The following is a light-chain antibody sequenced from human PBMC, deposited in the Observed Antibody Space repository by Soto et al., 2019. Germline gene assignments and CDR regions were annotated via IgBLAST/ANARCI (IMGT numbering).Light chain of an antibody. CDR1: EDVDIY. CDR3: QQRFSWPPWT. V-gene: IGKV3-11*01. Sequence: EVVLTQSPATLSLSPGGRATLSCRASEDVDIYLAWYQQRPGQAPRLIIYDTSKRATGIPARFTGTGSGTDFTLTISSLEPEDFAVYYCQQRFSWPPWTFGQGTKVEIK. CDR2: DTS. J-gene: IGKJ1*01.